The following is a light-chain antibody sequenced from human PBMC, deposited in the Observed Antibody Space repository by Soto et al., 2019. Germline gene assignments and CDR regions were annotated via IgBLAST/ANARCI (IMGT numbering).Light chain of an antibody. CDR2: GAS. Sequence: EIVMTQSPATLSVSPGERATLSCRASRNINRKLAWYQQKPGQAPRLLISGASTRATGIPARFSGSGSATEFTLTISSLQSEDFAVYYCQQYYDYPPLIFGGRTKLEIK. V-gene: IGKV3-15*01. CDR3: QQYYDYPPLI. J-gene: IGKJ4*01. CDR1: RNINRK.